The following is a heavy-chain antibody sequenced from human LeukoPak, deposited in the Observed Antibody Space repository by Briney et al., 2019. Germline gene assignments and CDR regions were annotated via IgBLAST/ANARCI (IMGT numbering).Heavy chain of an antibody. J-gene: IGHJ5*02. Sequence: ASVKVSCKASGYTFTSYHMHWVRQAPGQGLERMGIISPSGGSTSYAQKFQGRVTMTRDTSTNTVYMELNSLRSEDTAVYYCARDYGSGRASNWFDPWGQGTLVTVSS. V-gene: IGHV1-46*01. D-gene: IGHD3-10*01. CDR1: GYTFTSYH. CDR3: ARDYGSGRASNWFDP. CDR2: ISPSGGST.